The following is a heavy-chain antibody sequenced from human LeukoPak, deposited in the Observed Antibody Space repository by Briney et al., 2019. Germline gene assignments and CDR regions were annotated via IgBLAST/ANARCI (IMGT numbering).Heavy chain of an antibody. CDR1: GFTFSSYA. CDR2: ISGSGGST. D-gene: IGHD5-18*01. V-gene: IGHV3-23*01. CDR3: AKDLEDTAMVPVYFDY. J-gene: IGHJ4*02. Sequence: PGGSLRLSCAASGFTFSSYAMSWVRQAPGKGLEWVSAISGSGGSTYYADSAKGRFTISRDNSKNTLYLQVNSLRAEDTAVYYCAKDLEDTAMVPVYFDYWGQGTLVTVSS.